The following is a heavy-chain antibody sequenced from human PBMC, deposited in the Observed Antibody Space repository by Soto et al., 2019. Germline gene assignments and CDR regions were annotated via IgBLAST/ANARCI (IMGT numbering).Heavy chain of an antibody. CDR2: ISAYNGST. CDR3: ARDIGGLERYTIRPN. CDR1: GYTFTSYG. D-gene: IGHD3-16*01. J-gene: IGHJ4*02. Sequence: ASVKVSCKASGYTFTSYGISWVRQAPGQGLEWMGWISAYNGSTNYAQKLQGRVTMTTDTSTSTAYMELRRLRSDDTAVYYCARDIGGLERYTIRPNWGQGTLVTVSS. V-gene: IGHV1-18*04.